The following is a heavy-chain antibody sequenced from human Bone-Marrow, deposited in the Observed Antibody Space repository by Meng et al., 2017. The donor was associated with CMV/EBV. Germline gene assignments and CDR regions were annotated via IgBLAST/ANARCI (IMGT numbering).Heavy chain of an antibody. V-gene: IGHV1-69*05. D-gene: IGHD6-13*01. CDR1: GYTFTGYY. CDR3: ARGETMAAAGTYYYYGMDV. Sequence: SVKVSCKASGYTFTGYYMHWVRQAPGQGLEWMGGIIPIFGTANYAQKFQGRVTITTDESTSTAYMELSSLRSEDTAVYYCARGETMAAAGTYYYYGMDVWGQGTTVTGYS. J-gene: IGHJ6*01. CDR2: IIPIFGTA.